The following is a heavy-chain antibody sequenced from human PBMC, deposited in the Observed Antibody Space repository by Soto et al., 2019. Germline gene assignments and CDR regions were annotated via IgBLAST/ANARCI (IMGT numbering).Heavy chain of an antibody. CDR3: AKDHVPGY. CDR1: GFTFSSYG. V-gene: IGHV3-30*18. CDR2: ISYDGSNK. Sequence: GGSLRLSCAASGFTFSSYGMHWVRQAPGKGLEWVAVISYDGSNKYYADSVKGRFTISRDNSKNTLYLQMNSLRAEDTAVYYCAKDHVPGYWGQGTLVTVSS. J-gene: IGHJ4*02. D-gene: IGHD2-2*01.